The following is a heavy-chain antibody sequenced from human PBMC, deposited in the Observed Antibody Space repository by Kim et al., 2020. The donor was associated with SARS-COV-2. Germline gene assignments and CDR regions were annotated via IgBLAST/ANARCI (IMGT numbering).Heavy chain of an antibody. J-gene: IGHJ6*02. CDR1: GFTFSSYG. Sequence: GGSLRLSCAASGFTFSSYGMHWVRQAPGKGLEWVAVISYDGSNKYYADSVKGRFTISRDNSKNTLYLQMNSLRAEDTAVYYCAKDLSSTSSLYPHGYYYGMDVWGQGTTVTVSS. CDR2: ISYDGSNK. V-gene: IGHV3-30*18. CDR3: AKDLSSTSSLYPHGYYYGMDV. D-gene: IGHD2-2*01.